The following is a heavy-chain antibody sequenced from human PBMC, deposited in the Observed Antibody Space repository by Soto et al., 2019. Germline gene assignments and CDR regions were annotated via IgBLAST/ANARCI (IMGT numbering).Heavy chain of an antibody. CDR3: ARDRGSYALDY. J-gene: IGHJ4*02. V-gene: IGHV1-18*01. CDR2: ISAYNGNT. D-gene: IGHD1-26*01. Sequence: IIWVRQAPGQGLEWMGWISAYNGNTHYAQKLQGRVTMTTDTSTSTAYMELRSLRSDDTAVYYCARDRGSYALDYWGQGTLVTGSS.